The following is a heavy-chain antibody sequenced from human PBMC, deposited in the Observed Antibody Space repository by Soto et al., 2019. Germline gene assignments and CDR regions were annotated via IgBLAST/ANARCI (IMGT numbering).Heavy chain of an antibody. D-gene: IGHD6-19*01. V-gene: IGHV3-33*01. CDR1: GFTFSSYD. J-gene: IGHJ4*02. Sequence: TGGSLRLSCAASGFTFSSYDMHWVRQAPGKGLEWVAIIWYDGSNKYYADSVKGRFTISRDNSKNTLYLEVNSLRADDTAVYYCARSFRQWLVDSWGQGALVTVSS. CDR2: IWYDGSNK. CDR3: ARSFRQWLVDS.